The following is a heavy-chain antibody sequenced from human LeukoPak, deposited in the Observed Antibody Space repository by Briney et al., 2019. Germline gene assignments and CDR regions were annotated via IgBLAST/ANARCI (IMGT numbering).Heavy chain of an antibody. CDR1: GFTFSNYN. CDR2: ISSTSEHI. Sequence: GGSLRLSCAASGFTFSNYNMYWVRQAPGKGLGWVSSISSTSEHIYYADSVKGRFTISRDNAKNSLYLQMNSLRAEDTAVYYCARAPYGSSYGMDVWGQGTTVTVSS. J-gene: IGHJ6*02. V-gene: IGHV3-21*01. CDR3: ARAPYGSSYGMDV. D-gene: IGHD3-10*01.